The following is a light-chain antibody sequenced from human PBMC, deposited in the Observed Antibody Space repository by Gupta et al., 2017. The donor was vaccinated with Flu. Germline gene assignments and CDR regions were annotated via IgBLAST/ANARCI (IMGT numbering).Light chain of an antibody. V-gene: IGKV1-39*01. Sequence: ASQSINNYLNWYQQKPGKPPKLLIYAADSLQSGVPSRFSGSGSETDFTLTITSLQFEDFATYYCQQSYSALLSFGGGTRVGIK. CDR2: AAD. CDR3: QQSYSALLS. J-gene: IGKJ4*01. CDR1: QSINNY.